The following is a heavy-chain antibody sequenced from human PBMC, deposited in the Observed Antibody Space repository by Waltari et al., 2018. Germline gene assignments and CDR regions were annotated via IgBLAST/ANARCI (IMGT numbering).Heavy chain of an antibody. Sequence: EVQLVESGGGLVQPGGSLRLSCSGSGFTFTNHWMSWVRQAPGNGAEWVASIKQDGSEKYYVDSMKGRFTISRDNAKNSLSLQMDSLRAEDTAVYFCARGVTTVEYWGQGTLVTVSS. J-gene: IGHJ4*02. CDR3: ARGVTTVEY. V-gene: IGHV3-7*04. CDR2: IKQDGSEK. CDR1: GFTFTNHW. D-gene: IGHD2-21*02.